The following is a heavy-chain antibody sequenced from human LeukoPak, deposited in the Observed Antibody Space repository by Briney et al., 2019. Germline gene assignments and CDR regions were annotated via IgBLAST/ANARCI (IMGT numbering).Heavy chain of an antibody. V-gene: IGHV4-34*01. J-gene: IGHJ4*02. CDR3: ARGPDYGGPFDY. Sequence: XETLSLTCAVYGGSFSGYYWSWIRQPPGKGLEWIGEINHSGSTNYNPSLKSRVTISVDTSKNQFSLKLSSVTAADTAVYYCARGPDYGGPFDYWGQGTLVTVSS. CDR1: GGSFSGYY. D-gene: IGHD4-23*01. CDR2: INHSGST.